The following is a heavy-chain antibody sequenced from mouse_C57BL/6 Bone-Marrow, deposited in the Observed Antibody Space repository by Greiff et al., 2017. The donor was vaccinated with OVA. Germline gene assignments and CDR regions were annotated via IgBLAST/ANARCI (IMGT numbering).Heavy chain of an antibody. Sequence: EVKLVESGGGLVQPGESLKLSCESNEYEFPSHDMSWVRKTPEKRLELVAAINSDGGSTYYPDTMERRFIISRDNTKKTLYLQMSSLRSEDTALYYCARHGVYYYGSSPFYYAMDYWGQGTSVTVSS. V-gene: IGHV5-2*01. J-gene: IGHJ4*01. CDR1: EYEFPSHD. CDR2: INSDGGST. CDR3: ARHGVYYYGSSPFYYAMDY. D-gene: IGHD1-1*01.